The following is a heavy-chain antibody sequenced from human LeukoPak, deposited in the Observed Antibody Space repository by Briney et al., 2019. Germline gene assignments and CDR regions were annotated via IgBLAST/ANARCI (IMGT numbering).Heavy chain of an antibody. CDR3: ARGVYIAAAQYGY. CDR1: GGSFSGYY. V-gene: IGHV4-59*01. J-gene: IGHJ4*02. CDR2: IYYSRTT. Sequence: KPSETLSLTCAVYGGSFSGYYWSWIRQPPGKGLEWIGYIYYSRTTNYNPSLKSRVTISVDTSKNQFSLKLSSVTAADTAVYYCARGVYIAAAQYGYWGQGTLVTVSS. D-gene: IGHD6-13*01.